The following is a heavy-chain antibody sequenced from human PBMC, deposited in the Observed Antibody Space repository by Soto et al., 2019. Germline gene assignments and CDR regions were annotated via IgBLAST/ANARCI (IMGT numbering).Heavy chain of an antibody. V-gene: IGHV3-48*03. D-gene: IGHD3-16*02. CDR1: GFTFSSYE. Sequence: GGSLRLSCAASGFTFSSYEMNWVRQAPGKGLEWVSYISSSGSTIYYADSVKGRFTISRDNAKNSLYLQMNSLRAEDTAVYYCARDKRFGGAFGGVIVISFDYWGQGTLVTVSS. J-gene: IGHJ4*02. CDR2: ISSSGSTI. CDR3: ARDKRFGGAFGGVIVISFDY.